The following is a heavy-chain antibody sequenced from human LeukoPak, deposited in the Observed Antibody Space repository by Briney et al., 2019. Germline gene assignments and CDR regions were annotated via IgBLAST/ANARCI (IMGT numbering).Heavy chain of an antibody. CDR2: FYNSGRS. CDR3: TRGAGWLIDY. Sequence: SETLSLTCTVSDDSISDYYRGRIRQPPGKGLEWIGYFYNSGRSTYNPSLKSRVTISADTSKNHFSLKLNSVTTADTAVYYCTRGAGWLIDYWGQGILVTVSS. CDR1: DDSISDYY. V-gene: IGHV4-59*01. D-gene: IGHD3-16*01. J-gene: IGHJ4*02.